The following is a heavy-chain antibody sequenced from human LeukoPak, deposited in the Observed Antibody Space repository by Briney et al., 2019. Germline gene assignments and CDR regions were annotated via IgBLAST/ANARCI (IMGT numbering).Heavy chain of an antibody. CDR3: ARSPSADGLDFDY. CDR1: GGSISSSNRY. Sequence: SETLSLTCTVSGGSISSSNRYWGWIRQPPEKGLEWIGTIYYTGSTYYSPSLRSRVTISVDTSKNQFSLKLSSVTAADTAVYYCARSPSADGLDFDYWGQGTLVTVSS. J-gene: IGHJ4*02. V-gene: IGHV4-39*07. D-gene: IGHD6-19*01. CDR2: IYYTGST.